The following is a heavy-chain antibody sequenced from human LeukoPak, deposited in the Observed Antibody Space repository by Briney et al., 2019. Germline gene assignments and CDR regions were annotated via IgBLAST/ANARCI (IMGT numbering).Heavy chain of an antibody. CDR3: ARGRYGEHYFDY. CDR2: IYSGGST. D-gene: IGHD4-17*01. Sequence: GGSLRLSCAASGFTVSSNYVSWVRQAPGKGLEWVSVIYSGGSTYYADSVKGRFTISRDNSKNTLYLQMNSLRAEDTAVYYCARGRYGEHYFDYWGQGTLVTVSS. CDR1: GFTVSSNY. J-gene: IGHJ4*02. V-gene: IGHV3-66*01.